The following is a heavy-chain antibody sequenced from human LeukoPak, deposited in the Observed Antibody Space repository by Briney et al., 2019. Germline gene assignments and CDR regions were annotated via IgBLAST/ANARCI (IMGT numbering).Heavy chain of an antibody. J-gene: IGHJ4*02. CDR3: AKEFNYDILTGVFDY. V-gene: IGHV3-23*01. D-gene: IGHD3-9*01. CDR2: ISGSGGST. Sequence: GGSLRLSCAASGLTFSSYAMSWVRQAPGKGLEWVSAISGSGGSTYYADSVKGRFTISRDNSKNTLYLQMNSLRAEDTAVYYCAKEFNYDILTGVFDYWGQGTLVTVSS. CDR1: GLTFSSYA.